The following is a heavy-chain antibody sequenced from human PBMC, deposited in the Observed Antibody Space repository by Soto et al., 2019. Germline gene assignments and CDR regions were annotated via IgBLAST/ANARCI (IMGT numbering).Heavy chain of an antibody. V-gene: IGHV4-4*07. CDR3: ARAYWHHTWGSIPAAFDP. CDR1: GASMTNYH. J-gene: IGHJ5*02. D-gene: IGHD3-16*01. CDR2: VSGTGRP. Sequence: QVQLQESGPGVVKPSETLSLTCTVSGASMTNYHWNWVRQSAGGGLEYIGCVSGTGRPDYNPSLKSRVTVSLDWSETQFSLKLTSVTAADTAVYYGARAYWHHTWGSIPAAFDPWGQGTLVIVSS.